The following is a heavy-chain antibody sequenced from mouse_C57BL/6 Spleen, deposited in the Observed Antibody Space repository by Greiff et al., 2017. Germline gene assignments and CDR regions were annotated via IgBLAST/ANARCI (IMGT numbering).Heavy chain of an antibody. CDR2: ISDGGSYT. V-gene: IGHV5-4*01. J-gene: IGHJ3*01. CDR1: GFTFSSYA. Sequence: EVKLMESGGGLVKPGGSLKLSCAASGFTFSSYAMSWVRQTPEKRLEWVATISDGGSYTYYPDNVKGRLTISRDNAKNNLYLQMSHLKSEDTAMYYCARDTPYWGQGTLVTVSA. CDR3: ARDTPY.